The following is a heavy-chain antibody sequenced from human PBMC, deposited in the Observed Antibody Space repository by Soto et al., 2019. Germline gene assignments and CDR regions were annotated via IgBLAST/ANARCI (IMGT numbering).Heavy chain of an antibody. J-gene: IGHJ4*02. V-gene: IGHV3-7*03. CDR3: ARDRIDVATVFTFDH. CDR1: GFTFNSYW. Sequence: EVQLVESGGGLVQPGGSLRLSCAASGFTFNSYWMSWVRQAPGKGLEWVANIKEDGTETYYVDSVKGRFTISRDNAKSLLYLQMNNLRAEDTALYYCARDRIDVATVFTFDHWGQGILVTVSS. D-gene: IGHD6-19*01. CDR2: IKEDGTET.